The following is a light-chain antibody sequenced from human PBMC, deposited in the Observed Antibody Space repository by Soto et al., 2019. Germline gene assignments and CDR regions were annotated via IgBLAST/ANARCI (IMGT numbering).Light chain of an antibody. Sequence: QSALTQPASVSGSPGQSITISCTGTSSDVGTYNLVSWYQQHAGKAPKPMLYEGSKRPSGVSNRFSGSKSGNTASLTISGLQAEDEADYYCCSYAGSSTWVFGGGTKLTVL. J-gene: IGLJ3*02. CDR3: CSYAGSSTWV. CDR1: SSDVGTYNL. V-gene: IGLV2-23*01. CDR2: EGS.